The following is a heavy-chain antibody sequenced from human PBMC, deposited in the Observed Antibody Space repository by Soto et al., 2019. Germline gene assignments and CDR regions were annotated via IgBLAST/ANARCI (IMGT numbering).Heavy chain of an antibody. CDR1: GFTFSSYS. D-gene: IGHD2-15*01. Sequence: GGSLRLSCAASGFTFSSYSMNWVRQAPGKGLEWVSSISSSISYIYYADSVKGRFTISRDNAKNSLYLQMNSLRAEDTVVYYCARDGGYCSGGSCYTYYFDYWGQGT. CDR3: ARDGGYCSGGSCYTYYFDY. V-gene: IGHV3-21*01. J-gene: IGHJ4*02. CDR2: ISSSISYI.